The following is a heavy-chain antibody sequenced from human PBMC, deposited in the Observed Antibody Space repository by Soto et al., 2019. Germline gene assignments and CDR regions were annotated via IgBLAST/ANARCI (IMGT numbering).Heavy chain of an antibody. Sequence: EVQLVESGGGVVRPGGSLRLSCAASGFTFDDYGMSWVRQAPGKGLEWVSGINWNGGSTGYADSVKGRFTISRDNXXNSLYLQMNSLRAEDTALYYCARASGYSYGTKFDYWGQGTLVTVSS. D-gene: IGHD5-18*01. CDR3: ARASGYSYGTKFDY. J-gene: IGHJ4*02. CDR1: GFTFDDYG. V-gene: IGHV3-20*04. CDR2: INWNGGST.